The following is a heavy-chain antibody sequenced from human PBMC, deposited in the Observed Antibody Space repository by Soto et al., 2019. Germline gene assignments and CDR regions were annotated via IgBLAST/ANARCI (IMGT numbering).Heavy chain of an antibody. D-gene: IGHD2-2*01. CDR3: ANSPPDCSSTSCYAYFDY. CDR2: ISGSGGST. J-gene: IGHJ4*02. V-gene: IGHV3-23*01. Sequence: GGSLRLSCAASGFTFSSYAMSWVRQAPGKGLEWVSAISGSGGSTYYADSVKGRFTISRDNSKNTLYLQMNSLRAEDTAVYYCANSPPDCSSTSCYAYFDYWGQVTLVTVSS. CDR1: GFTFSSYA.